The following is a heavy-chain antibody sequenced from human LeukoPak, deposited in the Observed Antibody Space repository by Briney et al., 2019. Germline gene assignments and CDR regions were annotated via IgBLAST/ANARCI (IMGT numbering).Heavy chain of an antibody. CDR3: AKDLSWYYYDSSGYSP. D-gene: IGHD3-22*01. J-gene: IGHJ5*02. CDR1: GFTFSSYG. Sequence: GGSLRLSCAASGFTFSSYGMHWVRQAPGKGLEWVAFIGDDGSNKYYADSMKGRLTISRDNSKNTMYLQINSLRAEDTAVYYWAKDLSWYYYDSSGYSPWGEGTLVTVSS. CDR2: IGDDGSNK. V-gene: IGHV3-30*02.